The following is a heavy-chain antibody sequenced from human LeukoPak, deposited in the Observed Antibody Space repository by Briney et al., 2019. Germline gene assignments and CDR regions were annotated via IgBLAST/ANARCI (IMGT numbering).Heavy chain of an antibody. Sequence: GGSLRLSCTASGFTFSDYYMSWIRQAPGKGLEWVSYISTSGKTIYYADSVKGRFTISRDNAKNPLYLQINSLRAEDTAVYYCARVSTYQYYYYMDVWGKGTTVTVSS. CDR1: GFTFSDYY. J-gene: IGHJ6*03. D-gene: IGHD2-2*01. CDR3: ARVSTYQYYYYMDV. V-gene: IGHV3-11*01. CDR2: ISTSGKTI.